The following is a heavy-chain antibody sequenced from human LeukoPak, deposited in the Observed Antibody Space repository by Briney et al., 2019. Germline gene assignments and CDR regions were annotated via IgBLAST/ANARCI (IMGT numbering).Heavy chain of an antibody. Sequence: ASVKVSCKASGYTFTSYDINWVRQATGQGLEWMGWMNPNSGNTGYAQKFQGRVTMTRNTSISTAYMELSSLRSEDTAVHYCATADAGRAVAGSGDYWGQGTLVTVSS. CDR2: MNPNSGNT. CDR3: ATADAGRAVAGSGDY. D-gene: IGHD6-19*01. V-gene: IGHV1-8*01. CDR1: GYTFTSYD. J-gene: IGHJ4*02.